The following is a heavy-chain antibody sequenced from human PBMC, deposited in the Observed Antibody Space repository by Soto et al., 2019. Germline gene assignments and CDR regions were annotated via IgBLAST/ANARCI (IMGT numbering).Heavy chain of an antibody. CDR2: IYTSGST. V-gene: IGHV4-4*07. CDR1: GTSVGNYY. J-gene: IGHJ4*02. D-gene: IGHD5-18*01. CDR3: ARGGIQLSYAFDY. Sequence: SETLSLTCSVSGTSVGNYYWSWIRQPAGKGLEHIGRIYTSGSTSYNPSLKSRVTMSMDTSQTQIYLNLTSVTAADTAVYYCARGGIQLSYAFDYWGQGILVTVYS.